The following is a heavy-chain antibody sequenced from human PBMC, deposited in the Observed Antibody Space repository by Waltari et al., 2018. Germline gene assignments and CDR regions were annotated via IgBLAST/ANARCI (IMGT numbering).Heavy chain of an antibody. CDR3: ARVLERSAYPDEYFNH. D-gene: IGHD3-16*01. J-gene: IGHJ1*01. V-gene: IGHV3-74*01. Sequence: EVQLVESGGDLVQPGGSLRLSCVASGFTLSDYWMYWVCQAPGEGLVWVSCSKGAGSDTIYANSEKGRVTISRDNAKNTQFLQMNRLTAEDTAVYYCARVLERSAYPDEYFNHWGQGTLVSVSP. CDR1: GFTLSDYW. CDR2: SKGAGSDT.